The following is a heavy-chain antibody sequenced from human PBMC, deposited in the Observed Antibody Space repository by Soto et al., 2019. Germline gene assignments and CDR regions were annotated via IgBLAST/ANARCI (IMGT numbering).Heavy chain of an antibody. V-gene: IGHV4-30-4*01. Sequence: PSETLSLTCTVSGGSTSSGDYYWSWIRQPPGKGLEWIGYIYYSGSTYYNPSLKSRVTISVDTSKNQFSLKLSSVTAADTAVYYCAREVSAVAGTYFNWFDPWGQGTLVTVSS. CDR2: IYYSGST. J-gene: IGHJ5*02. CDR1: GGSTSSGDYY. D-gene: IGHD6-19*01. CDR3: AREVSAVAGTYFNWFDP.